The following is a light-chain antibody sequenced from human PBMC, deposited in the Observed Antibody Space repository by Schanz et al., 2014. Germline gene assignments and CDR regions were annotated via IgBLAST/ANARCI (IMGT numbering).Light chain of an antibody. J-gene: IGKJ1*01. Sequence: DIQMTQSPSSLSASVGDRVTITCRASQSISSHLNWYQQKPGKAPKLLIYAASTLQSGVPSRFSGSGSGTDFTLTISSLQPEDFATYYCQQSYSMPRTFGHGTKVEI. CDR1: QSISSH. V-gene: IGKV1-39*01. CDR2: AAS. CDR3: QQSYSMPRT.